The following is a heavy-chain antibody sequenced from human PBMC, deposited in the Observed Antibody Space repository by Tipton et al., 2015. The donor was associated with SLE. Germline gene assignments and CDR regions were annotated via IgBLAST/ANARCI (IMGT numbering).Heavy chain of an antibody. J-gene: IGHJ4*02. V-gene: IGHV4-4*07. CDR3: ARDWGGEALDF. Sequence: TLSLTCTVSGGSISSYYWSWIRQPAGKGPEWIGRIYTGGRTIHNPSLNSRVTMSLDTSKSQFSLKLTSVTAADTAVYYCARDWGGEALDFWGQGTLVTVSS. CDR1: GGSISSYY. D-gene: IGHD2-21*01. CDR2: IYTGGRT.